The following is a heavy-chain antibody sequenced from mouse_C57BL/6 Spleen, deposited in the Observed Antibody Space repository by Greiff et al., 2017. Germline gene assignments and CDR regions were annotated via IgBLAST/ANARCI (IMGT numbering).Heavy chain of an antibody. CDR1: GYTFTDYY. V-gene: IGHV1-76*01. D-gene: IGHD1-1*01. Sequence: QVQLKESGAELVRPGASVKLSCKASGYTFTDYYINWVKQRPGQGLEWIARIYPGSGNTYYNEKFKGKATLTAEKSSSTAYMQLSSLTSEDSAVYFCAKGGSSYKYFDVWGTGTTVTVSS. CDR3: AKGGSSYKYFDV. J-gene: IGHJ1*03. CDR2: IYPGSGNT.